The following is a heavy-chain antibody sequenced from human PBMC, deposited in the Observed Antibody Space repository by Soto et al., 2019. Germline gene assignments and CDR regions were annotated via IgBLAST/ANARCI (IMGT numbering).Heavy chain of an antibody. CDR2: ISYDGSNK. J-gene: IGHJ6*03. V-gene: IGHV3-30*18. CDR3: AKDRDIVVVPAARDYYYYMDF. Sequence: QVQLVESGGGVVQPGRSLRLSCAASGFTFSSYGMHWVRQAPGKGLEWVAVISYDGSNKYYADSVKGRFTISRDNSKNTLYLQMNSLRAEDTAVYYCAKDRDIVVVPAARDYYYYMDFWGKGTTVTVSS. CDR1: GFTFSSYG. D-gene: IGHD2-2*01.